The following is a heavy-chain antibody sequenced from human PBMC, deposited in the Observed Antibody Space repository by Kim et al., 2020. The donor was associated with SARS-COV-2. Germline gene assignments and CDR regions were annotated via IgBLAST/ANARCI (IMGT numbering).Heavy chain of an antibody. J-gene: IGHJ5*01. CDR3: ARHQRYNGGGDVACDS. V-gene: IGHV4-39*01. CDR2: AYYSGNT. D-gene: IGHD1-20*01. CDR1: GGSLSSSSYY. Sequence: SETLSLTCTVSGGSLSSSSYYWGWIRQPPGKGREWIGTAYYSGNTYYNPSLKSRVTISGNTSKNKFSLKLGSVTAADTAVYYCARHQRYNGGGDVACDS.